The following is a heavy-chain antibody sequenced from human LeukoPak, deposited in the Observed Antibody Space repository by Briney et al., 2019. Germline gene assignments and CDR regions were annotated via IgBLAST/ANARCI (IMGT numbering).Heavy chain of an antibody. CDR1: GYTFTGYY. CDR2: INPNSGGT. CDR3: AKSLVGALRGLDP. Sequence: APVKVSCKASGYTFTGYYMHWVRQAPGQGLEWMGWINPNSGGTNYAQKFQGRVTMTRDTSISTAYMELSSLRSEDTAVYYCAKSLVGALRGLDPWGQGTLVTVSS. J-gene: IGHJ5*02. D-gene: IGHD4/OR15-4a*01. V-gene: IGHV1-2*02.